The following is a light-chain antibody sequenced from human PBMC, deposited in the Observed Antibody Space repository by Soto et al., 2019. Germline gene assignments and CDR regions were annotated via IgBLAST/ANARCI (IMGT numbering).Light chain of an antibody. CDR1: QSVSSN. CDR2: GAS. Sequence: ELVMTQSPGTLSVSPGERATLSCRASQSVSSNLAWYQQKPGQAPRLLIYGASTRATGIPARFSGSGSGTEFTLTISSLQSEDFVVYYCQQYNYWPRTFGQGTKVEIK. CDR3: QQYNYWPRT. V-gene: IGKV3-15*01. J-gene: IGKJ1*01.